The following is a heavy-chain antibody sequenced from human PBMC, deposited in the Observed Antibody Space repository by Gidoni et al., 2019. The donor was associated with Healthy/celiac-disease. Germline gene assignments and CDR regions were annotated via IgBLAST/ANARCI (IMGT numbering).Heavy chain of an antibody. Sequence: QVQLVQSGAEVKKPGASVKVSCKSSCSSFTGYYMHWVRQAPGQGLEWMGWINPNSGGTNYAQKLQGWVTMTRDTSISTAYMELSRLRSDDTAVYYCARDLPTSGGGGSFYYGMDVWGQGTTVTVSS. CDR2: INPNSGGT. J-gene: IGHJ6*02. CDR1: CSSFTGYY. D-gene: IGHD2-15*01. V-gene: IGHV1-2*04. CDR3: ARDLPTSGGGGSFYYGMDV.